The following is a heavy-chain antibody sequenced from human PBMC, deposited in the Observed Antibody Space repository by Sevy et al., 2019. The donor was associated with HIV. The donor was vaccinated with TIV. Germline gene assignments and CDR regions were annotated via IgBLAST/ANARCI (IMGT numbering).Heavy chain of an antibody. CDR1: GESVSSSY. J-gene: IGHJ4*02. CDR2: VDHSGGT. CDR3: ARGRSPKRLPLLYSGYDHMTAHFFDY. Sequence: SETLSLTCAVYGESVSSSYWTWIRQPPGGGLDWGGEVDHSGGTSYNPSLKGRATVSLDTSKRPFSLKLNSVTAADTAVYFCARGRSPKRLPLLYSGYDHMTAHFFDYWGQGALVTVSS. V-gene: IGHV4-34*01. D-gene: IGHD5-12*01.